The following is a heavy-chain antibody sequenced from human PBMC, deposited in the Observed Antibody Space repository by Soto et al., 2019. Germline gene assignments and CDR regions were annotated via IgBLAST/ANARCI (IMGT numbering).Heavy chain of an antibody. CDR3: ARGLFNYPLVDY. CDR1: GGSISSGDYY. J-gene: IGHJ4*02. V-gene: IGHV4-30-4*01. CDR2: IYYSGST. Sequence: PSGTLSLTCTVSGGSISSGDYYWSWIRQPPGKGLEWIGYIYYSGSTYYNPSLKSRVTISVDTSKNQFSLKLSSVTAADTAVYYCARGLFNYPLVDYWGQGTLVTVSS. D-gene: IGHD2-21*01.